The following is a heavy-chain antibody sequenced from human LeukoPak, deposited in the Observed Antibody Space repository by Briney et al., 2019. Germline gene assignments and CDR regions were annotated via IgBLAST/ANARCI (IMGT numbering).Heavy chain of an antibody. CDR1: GFTFSTYN. V-gene: IGHV3-21*01. J-gene: IGHJ4*02. CDR2: ISSSSSNI. CDR3: ARGPYNWNYINFDY. D-gene: IGHD1-7*01. Sequence: GSLRLSCAASGFTFSTYNMNWVRQAPGKGLEWVSSISSSSSNIYYADSVKGRFTISRDNAKNSLYLQMNSLRAEDTAVYYCARGPYNWNYINFDYWGQGTLVTVSS.